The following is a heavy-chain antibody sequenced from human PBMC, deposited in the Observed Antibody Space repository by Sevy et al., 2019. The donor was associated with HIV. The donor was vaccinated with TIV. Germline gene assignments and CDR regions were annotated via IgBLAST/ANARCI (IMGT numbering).Heavy chain of an antibody. J-gene: IGHJ4*01. D-gene: IGHD5-12*01. CDR2: IYAGGNT. CDR3: ARETVSGYNL. Sequence: GGSLRLSCAASGFTFSSYWMSWVRQAPGKGLERVSAIYAGGNTYYADSVKVRFTISRDNSKNTVYLQMNSLRAEDTAVYYCARETVSGYNLWGQGTLVTVSS. CDR1: GFTFSSYW. V-gene: IGHV3-53*01.